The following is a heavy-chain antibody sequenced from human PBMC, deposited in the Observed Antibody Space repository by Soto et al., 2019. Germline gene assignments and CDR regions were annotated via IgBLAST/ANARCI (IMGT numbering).Heavy chain of an antibody. J-gene: IGHJ3*02. CDR2: ISGTKSFT. CDR1: GFTLSDYY. Sequence: PGRCLGLSWAPAGFTLSDYYMGWSRQAPGKGLEIVSYISGTKSFTDYADSVKGRFTISRDNAKNSLFLQMNTLRAEDTAVYYCASVQRGQLLSSFADAVHIWGQGIMVTVS. CDR3: ASVQRGQLLSSFADAVHI. V-gene: IGHV3-11*03. D-gene: IGHD2-2*01.